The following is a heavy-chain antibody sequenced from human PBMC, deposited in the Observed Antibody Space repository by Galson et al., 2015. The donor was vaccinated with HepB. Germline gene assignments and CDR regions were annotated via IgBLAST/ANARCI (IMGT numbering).Heavy chain of an antibody. V-gene: IGHV3-20*04. D-gene: IGHD3-3*01. CDR2: INWNGGST. CDR3: ARQLGRTTNFLVDY. CDR1: GFTFDDYG. Sequence: SLRLSCAASGFTFDDYGMSWVRQAPGKGLEWVSGINWNGGSTGYADSVKGRFTISRDNAKNSLYLQMNSLRAEDTALYYCARQLGRTTNFLVDYWGQGTLVTVSS. J-gene: IGHJ4*02.